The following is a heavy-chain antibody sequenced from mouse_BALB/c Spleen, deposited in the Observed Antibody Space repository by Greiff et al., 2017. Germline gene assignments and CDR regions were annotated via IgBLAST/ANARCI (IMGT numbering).Heavy chain of an antibody. CDR3: YVHEVYGWGYAFGY. V-gene: IGHV14-4*02. J-gene: IGHJ4*01. CDR1: GFNIKDYY. CDR2: IDPENGDT. Sequence: QLKESGAELVRSGASVKLSCTASGFNIKDYYMHWVKQRPEQGLEWIGWIDPENGDTEYAPKFQGKATMTADTSSNTAYLQLSSLTSEDDAVYYWYVHEVYGWGYAFGYWGQGTSVTVSS. D-gene: IGHD1-1*01.